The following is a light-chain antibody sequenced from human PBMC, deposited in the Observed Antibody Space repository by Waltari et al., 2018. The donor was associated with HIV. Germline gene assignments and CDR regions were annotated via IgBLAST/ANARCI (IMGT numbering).Light chain of an antibody. CDR3: VAWDDSLSGLL. Sequence: QSVLTQPPSASGTPGQRVTISCSGSSSNIGSNYVYWFQQLPGTIPRLLIYKNDQRPSGVPARFPGSKSGTSASLAISGLRSEDEADYSCVAWDDSLSGLLFGGGTKLTVL. CDR2: KND. CDR1: SSNIGSNY. V-gene: IGLV1-47*01. J-gene: IGLJ3*02.